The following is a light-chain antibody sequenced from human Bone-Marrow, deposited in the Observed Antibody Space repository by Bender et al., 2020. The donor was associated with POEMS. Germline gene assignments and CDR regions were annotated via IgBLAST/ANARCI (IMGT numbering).Light chain of an antibody. V-gene: IGLV2-8*01. J-gene: IGLJ3*02. CDR2: EAS. CDR3: CSYAGSGTLWV. Sequence: QSALTQPPSASGSPGQSVTISCTGTSSDVGAYNYVSWYQQRPGNAPKLMIYEASKRPSGVSGRFSASRSGNTASLTISGLQTEDEADYYCCSYAGSGTLWVFGGGTKLTVL. CDR1: SSDVGAYNY.